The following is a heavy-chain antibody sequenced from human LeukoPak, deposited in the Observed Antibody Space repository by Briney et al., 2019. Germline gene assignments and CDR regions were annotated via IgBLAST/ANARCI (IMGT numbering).Heavy chain of an antibody. V-gene: IGHV1-69*04. J-gene: IGHJ4*02. CDR3: ARVRSEPPSDY. Sequence: GASVKVSRKASGGTFSSYAISWVRQAPGQGLEWMGRIIPVLGIANYAQKFQGRVTITADKSTSTAYMELSSLRSEDTAVYYCARVRSEPPSDYWGQGTLVTVSS. D-gene: IGHD1-14*01. CDR2: IIPVLGIA. CDR1: GGTFSSYA.